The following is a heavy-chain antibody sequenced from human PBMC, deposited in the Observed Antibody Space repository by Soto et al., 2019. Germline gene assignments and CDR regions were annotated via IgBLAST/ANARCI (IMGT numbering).Heavy chain of an antibody. Sequence: PGGSLRLSCAASGFTFNSYSMNWVRQAPGKGLEWVSYISTGGTTIYYADSVKGRFTISRDNAKNSLYLQMNSLRAEDTAVYHCARTAVAGISGWFDPWGQGTLVTVSS. CDR2: ISTGGTTI. V-gene: IGHV3-48*01. D-gene: IGHD6-19*01. CDR1: GFTFNSYS. CDR3: ARTAVAGISGWFDP. J-gene: IGHJ5*02.